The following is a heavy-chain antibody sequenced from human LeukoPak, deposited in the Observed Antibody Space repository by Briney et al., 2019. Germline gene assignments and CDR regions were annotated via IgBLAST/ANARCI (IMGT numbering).Heavy chain of an antibody. V-gene: IGHV3-33*01. CDR2: IWYDGSNK. CDR1: GFTFSSYG. J-gene: IGHJ4*02. D-gene: IGHD6-19*01. CDR3: ARDSSGWYRASDFDY. Sequence: PGGSLRLSCAASGFTFSSYGMHWVRQAPGKGLEWVAVIWYDGSNKYYADSVKGRFTISRDNSKNTLYLQMNSLRAEDTAVYYCARDSSGWYRASDFDYWGQGTLVTVSS.